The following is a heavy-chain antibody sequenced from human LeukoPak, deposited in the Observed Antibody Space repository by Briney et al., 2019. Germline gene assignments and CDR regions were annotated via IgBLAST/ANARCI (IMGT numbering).Heavy chain of an antibody. CDR3: ARVRSGSYFDY. D-gene: IGHD6-19*01. CDR2: IKQDGGDK. Sequence: GGSLRLSCAASGFTFSSNWMTWVRQAPGKGLEWVANIKQDGGDKYYVDSVRGRFTISRDNAKNSLYLQMSSLKAEDTAVYYCARVRSGSYFDYWGQGTLVTVS. V-gene: IGHV3-7*05. CDR1: GFTFSSNW. J-gene: IGHJ4*02.